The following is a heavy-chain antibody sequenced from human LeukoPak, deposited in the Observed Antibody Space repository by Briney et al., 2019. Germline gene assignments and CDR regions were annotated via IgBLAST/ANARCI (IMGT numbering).Heavy chain of an antibody. V-gene: IGHV3-30-3*01. CDR1: GFTFSSYA. CDR3: ARVGYDALYEFDY. J-gene: IGHJ4*02. D-gene: IGHD2-8*01. CDR2: ISYDGSNK. Sequence: GRSLRLSCAASGFTFSSYAMHWVRQAPGKGLEWVAVISYDGSNKYYADSVKGRFTISRDNSKNTLYLQMNSLRAEDTAVYYCARVGYDALYEFDYWGQGTLVTVSS.